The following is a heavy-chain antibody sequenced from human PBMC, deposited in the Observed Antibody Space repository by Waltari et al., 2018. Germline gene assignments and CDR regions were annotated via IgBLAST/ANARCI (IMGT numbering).Heavy chain of an antibody. Sequence: QLQLQESGPGLVQPSETLSLTCTVSGGSISSSSYYWGGIRQTPGKGLEWIGSIYYSGSTYYNPSLKSRVTISVDTSKNQFSLKLSSVTAADTAVYSCARVLLWFGEYSNWFDPWGQGTLVTVSS. V-gene: IGHV4-39*07. J-gene: IGHJ5*02. CDR2: IYYSGST. CDR1: GGSISSSSYY. D-gene: IGHD3-10*01. CDR3: ARVLLWFGEYSNWFDP.